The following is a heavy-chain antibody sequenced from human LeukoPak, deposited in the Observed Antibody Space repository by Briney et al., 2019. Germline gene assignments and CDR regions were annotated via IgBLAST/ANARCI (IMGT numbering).Heavy chain of an antibody. V-gene: IGHV1-18*04. CDR1: GYTFTGYY. J-gene: IGHJ5*02. CDR3: ARDRPYSSGWYGSNWFDP. CDR2: ISAYNGNT. D-gene: IGHD6-19*01. Sequence: ASVKVSCRASGYTFTGYYMHRVRQAPGQGLEWMGWISAYNGNTNYAQKLQGRVTMTTDTSTSTAYMELRSLRSDDTAVYYCARDRPYSSGWYGSNWFDPWGQGTLVTVSS.